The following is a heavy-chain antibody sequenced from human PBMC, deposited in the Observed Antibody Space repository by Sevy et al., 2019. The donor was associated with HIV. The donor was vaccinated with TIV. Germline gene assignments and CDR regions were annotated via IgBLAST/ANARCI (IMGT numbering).Heavy chain of an antibody. CDR2: INHSGST. CDR3: ARGFPRQTGTYCGGDCPPNV. Sequence: SETLSLTCTVYGGSFSGYYWSWIRQPPGKGLEWIGEINHSGSTNYNPSLKSRVTISVDTSKNQFSLKLSSVTAADTAVYYCARGFPRQTGTYCGGDCPPNVWGQGTTVTVSS. CDR1: GGSFSGYY. J-gene: IGHJ6*02. V-gene: IGHV4-34*01. D-gene: IGHD2-21*01.